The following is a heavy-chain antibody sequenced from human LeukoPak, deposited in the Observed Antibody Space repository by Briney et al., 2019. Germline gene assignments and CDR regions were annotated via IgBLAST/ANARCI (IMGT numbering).Heavy chain of an antibody. CDR2: IYTSGST. D-gene: IGHD3-3*01. J-gene: IGHJ5*02. Sequence: SETLSLTCTVSGGSISSYYWSWIRQPAGKGLEWIGRIYTSGSTNYNPSLKSRVTMSVDTSKNQLSLKLSSVTAADTAVYYCARGHYDFWSGYYTGDWFDPWGQGTLVTVSS. CDR1: GGSISSYY. V-gene: IGHV4-4*07. CDR3: ARGHYDFWSGYYTGDWFDP.